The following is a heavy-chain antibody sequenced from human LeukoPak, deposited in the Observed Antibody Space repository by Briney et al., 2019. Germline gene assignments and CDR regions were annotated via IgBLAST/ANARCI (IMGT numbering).Heavy chain of an antibody. J-gene: IGHJ3*02. CDR1: GGFISSNNW. D-gene: IGHD3-22*01. Sequence: PSETLSLTCAVFGGFISSNNWWSWVRQPPGKGLEWIGEIYHSGSTNYNPSLKSRVTISVDKSKNQFSLKLTSVTAADTAVYYCARLQRITMNAFDIWGQGTMVTVSS. CDR2: IYHSGST. V-gene: IGHV4-4*02. CDR3: ARLQRITMNAFDI.